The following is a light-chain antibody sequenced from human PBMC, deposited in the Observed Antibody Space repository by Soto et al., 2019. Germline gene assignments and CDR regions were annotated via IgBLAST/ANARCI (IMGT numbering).Light chain of an antibody. J-gene: IGKJ4*01. CDR3: QQYGTAPLT. Sequence: EIVLTQSPGTLSLSPGERATLSCRASQSVASNYLAWYQQKPGQAPRLLIYVASSRATGIPDRFSASGSGTAFTLTISRLEPEDFAVYFCQQYGTAPLTFSGGTKVEIK. CDR2: VAS. V-gene: IGKV3-20*01. CDR1: QSVASNY.